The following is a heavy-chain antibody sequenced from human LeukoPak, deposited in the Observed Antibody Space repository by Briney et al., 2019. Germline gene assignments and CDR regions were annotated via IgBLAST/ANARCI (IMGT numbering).Heavy chain of an antibody. CDR3: VRSAFLTTEFYFDY. D-gene: IGHD4-11*01. V-gene: IGHV3-74*01. CDR1: GFTFSRYW. J-gene: IGHJ4*01. Sequence: GGSLRLSCAASGFTFSRYWMHWVRQAPGKGLVWVSRINTDGRTITYADTVKGRFTISRDNAKNTLYLQMNSLRAEDTAVYYCVRSAFLTTEFYFDYWGHGTLVTVSS. CDR2: INTDGRTI.